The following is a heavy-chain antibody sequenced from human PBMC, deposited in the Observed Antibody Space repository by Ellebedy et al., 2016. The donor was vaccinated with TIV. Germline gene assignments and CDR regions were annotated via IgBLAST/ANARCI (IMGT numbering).Heavy chain of an antibody. CDR1: GGSFSGYY. CDR3: ASGLFGVITMIVDY. J-gene: IGHJ4*02. CDR2: INHSGST. V-gene: IGHV4-34*01. Sequence: SETLSLXCAVYGGSFSGYYWSWIRQPPGKGLEWIGEINHSGSTNYNPSLKSRVTISVDTSKNQFSLKLSSVTAADTAVYYCASGLFGVITMIVDYWGQGTLVTVSS. D-gene: IGHD3-22*01.